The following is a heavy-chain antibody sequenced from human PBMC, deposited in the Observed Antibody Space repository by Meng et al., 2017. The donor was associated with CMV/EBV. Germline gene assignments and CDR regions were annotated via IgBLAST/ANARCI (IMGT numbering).Heavy chain of an antibody. CDR3: ARDGGAWGELYYYGMDV. V-gene: IGHV4-4*08. D-gene: IGHD2-15*01. CDR2: VHSNKST. Sequence: SETLSLTCTISSGSINAYCWNWIRQPPGKGLEWIGYVHSNKSTKYNPALKSRVDISVDTSKNQFSLKLSSVTAADTAVYYCARDGGAWGELYYYGMDVWGQGTTVTVSS. CDR1: SGSINAYC. J-gene: IGHJ6*02.